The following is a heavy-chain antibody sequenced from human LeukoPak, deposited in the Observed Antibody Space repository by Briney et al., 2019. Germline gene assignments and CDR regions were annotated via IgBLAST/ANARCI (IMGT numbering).Heavy chain of an antibody. CDR3: TRDQEGSDY. CDR1: GFTFSSYS. Sequence: GGSLRLSCVASGFTFSSYSMNWVRQAPGKGLERVSYITRSSSAKFYADSVKGRFTISRDNAENLLYLQMNSLRAEDTAVYYCTRDQEGSDYWGQGTLVTVSS. V-gene: IGHV3-48*01. J-gene: IGHJ4*02. CDR2: ITRSSSAK.